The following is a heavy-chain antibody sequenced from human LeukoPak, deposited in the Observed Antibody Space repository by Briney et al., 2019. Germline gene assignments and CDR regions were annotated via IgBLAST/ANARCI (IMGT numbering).Heavy chain of an antibody. J-gene: IGHJ4*02. V-gene: IGHV4-4*03. Sequence: PPGTLSLTCGASGGSIDITNYWSWVRQAPGKGLEWIGEIAHDGTTNYNPSLRSRVAMSFDRANNQFSLSLTSVTAADTAVYYCTREDRPYCPFAYWGQGGLVTVSS. D-gene: IGHD1-26*01. CDR1: GGSIDITNY. CDR3: TREDRPYCPFAY. CDR2: IAHDGTT.